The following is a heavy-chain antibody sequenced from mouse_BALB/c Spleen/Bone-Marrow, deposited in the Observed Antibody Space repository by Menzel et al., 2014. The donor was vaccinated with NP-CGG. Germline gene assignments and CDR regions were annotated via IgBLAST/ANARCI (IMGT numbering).Heavy chain of an antibody. D-gene: IGHD2-10*02. Sequence: QVQLQQSGAELVKPGAPVNLSCKASGYTFTTYWTDWVKQRPGRGLEWIGKIDPFDSESHYSQKFKDKATLTVDKSSSTAYIQLSSLTSEDSAVYFCARSYGNYDAMDFWGQGTSVTVSS. CDR1: GYTFTTYW. V-gene: IGHV1-69*02. J-gene: IGHJ4*01. CDR3: ARSYGNYDAMDF. CDR2: IDPFDSES.